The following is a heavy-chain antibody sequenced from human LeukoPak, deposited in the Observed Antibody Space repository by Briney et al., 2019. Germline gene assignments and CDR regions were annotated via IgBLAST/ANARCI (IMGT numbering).Heavy chain of an antibody. J-gene: IGHJ4*02. CDR1: GGSFSGYY. CDR3: ARDVGSSGYTDY. V-gene: IGHV4-34*01. CDR2: INHSGST. Sequence: PSETLSLTCAVYGGSFSGYYWSWIRQPPGKGLEWIGEINHSGSTNYNPSPKSRVTISVDTSKNQFSLKLSSVTAADTAVYYCARDVGSSGYTDYWGQGTLVTVSS. D-gene: IGHD3-22*01.